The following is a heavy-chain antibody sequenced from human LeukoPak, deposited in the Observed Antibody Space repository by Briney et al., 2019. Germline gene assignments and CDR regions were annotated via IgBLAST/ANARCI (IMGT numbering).Heavy chain of an antibody. CDR2: INHSGST. CDR1: GGSFSGYY. Sequence: PSETLSLTCAVYGGSFSGYYWSWIRQPPGKGLEWIGEINHSGSTNYNPSLKSRVTISVDTSKNQFSLKLSSVTAADTAVYYCARHLLLWFGESYYWGQGTLVTVSS. V-gene: IGHV4-34*01. D-gene: IGHD3-10*01. CDR3: ARHLLLWFGESYY. J-gene: IGHJ4*02.